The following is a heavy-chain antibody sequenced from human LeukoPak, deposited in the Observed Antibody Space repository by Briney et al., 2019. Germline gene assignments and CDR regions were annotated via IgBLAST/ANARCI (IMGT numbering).Heavy chain of an antibody. V-gene: IGHV3-66*01. D-gene: IGHD5-24*01. CDR3: ARDPPRDGYNY. CDR2: TYSGGTT. Sequence: GGSLRLSCAASGFTVSSNYMSWVRQAPGKGLEWVSVTYSGGTTYYADSVKGRFTISRDNSKNTLYLQMNSLRADDTAVYYCARDPPRDGYNYWGQGTLVTVSS. CDR1: GFTVSSNY. J-gene: IGHJ4*02.